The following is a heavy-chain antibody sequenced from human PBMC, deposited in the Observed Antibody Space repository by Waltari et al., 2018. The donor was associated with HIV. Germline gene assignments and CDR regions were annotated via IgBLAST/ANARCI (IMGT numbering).Heavy chain of an antibody. D-gene: IGHD2-8*01. CDR1: GYTLTGYY. CDR2: INPNSGTT. J-gene: IGHJ4*02. Sequence: QVQLVQSGAEVKKPGASVKVSCKASGYTLTGYYMHWVRQAPGQGLQWRGWINPNSGTTNYAQNFQGRVTMTTDTSINTAYMELSRLRSDDTAMYYCARGYASTTLMIYYFDYWGQGTLVTVSS. CDR3: ARGYASTTLMIYYFDY. V-gene: IGHV1-2*02.